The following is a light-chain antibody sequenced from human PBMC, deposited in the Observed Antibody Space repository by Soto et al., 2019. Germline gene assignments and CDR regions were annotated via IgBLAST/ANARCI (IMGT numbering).Light chain of an antibody. CDR1: LTVNTN. V-gene: IGKV3-11*01. CDR3: QQRLTGPWT. CDR2: EAS. Sequence: DIVMTQSPATLSVSPGERATLSCRASLTVNTNLAWYQQKPGQAPRLLIYEASERASGVPARFSGSGSGTDFTLTISSLEPEDFASYYCQQRLTGPWTFGQGTRVEI. J-gene: IGKJ1*01.